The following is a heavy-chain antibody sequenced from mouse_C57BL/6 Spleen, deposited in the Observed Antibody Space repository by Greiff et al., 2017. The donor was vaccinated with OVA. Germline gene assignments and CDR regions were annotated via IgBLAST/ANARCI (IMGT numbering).Heavy chain of an antibody. D-gene: IGHD1-1*01. CDR3: AREDYYGSNWYFDV. CDR2: IYPGSGST. J-gene: IGHJ1*03. V-gene: IGHV1-55*01. Sequence: VKLQQPGAELVKPGASVKMSCKASGYTFTSYWITWVKQRPGQGLEWIGDIYPGSGSTNYNEKFKSKATLTVDTSSSTAYMQLSSLTSEDSAVYYCAREDYYGSNWYFDVWGTGTTVTVSS. CDR1: GYTFTSYW.